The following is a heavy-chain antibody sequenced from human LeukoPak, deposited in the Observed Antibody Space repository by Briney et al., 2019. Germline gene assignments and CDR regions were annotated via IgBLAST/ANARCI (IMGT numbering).Heavy chain of an antibody. Sequence: GESLKISCKGSGYSFTSYWIGWVRQMPGKGLEWMGIIYPGDSDTRYSPSFQGQVTISADKSISTAYLQWSSLKASDTAMYYCARHRNASGWPRGFDPWGQGTLVTVSS. D-gene: IGHD6-19*01. J-gene: IGHJ5*02. CDR2: IYPGDSDT. CDR3: ARHRNASGWPRGFDP. CDR1: GYSFTSYW. V-gene: IGHV5-51*01.